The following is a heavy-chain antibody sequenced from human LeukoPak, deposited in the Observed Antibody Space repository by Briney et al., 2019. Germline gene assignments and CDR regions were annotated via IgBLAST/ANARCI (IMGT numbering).Heavy chain of an antibody. CDR3: AKDHKEGHHLRWELLPYHYYYLDV. Sequence: PAGGSLRLSCEASGFSFDGYAMHWVRQAPGKGRGWNSVITWNSGCIDYADSVRGRFTISRDNARSSLYLQMNNLRAEDTAFYYCAKDHKEGHHLRWELLPYHYYYLDVWGKGTTVTVSS. D-gene: IGHD2-15*01. V-gene: IGHV3-9*01. J-gene: IGHJ6*03. CDR1: GFSFDGYA. CDR2: ITWNSGCI.